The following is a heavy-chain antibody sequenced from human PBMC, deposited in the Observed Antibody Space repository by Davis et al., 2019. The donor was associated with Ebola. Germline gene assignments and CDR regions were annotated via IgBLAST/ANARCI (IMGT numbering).Heavy chain of an antibody. D-gene: IGHD4-17*01. CDR3: ATSYFTLTTLY. CDR2: INWNGGST. J-gene: IGHJ4*02. V-gene: IGHV3-20*01. CDR1: GFTFDDYA. Sequence: PGGSLRLSCAASGFTFDDYAMTWVRQAPGKGLEWVSGINWNGGSTGYADSVKGRFTISRDNLQNTLYLHISSLSAEDSGVYHCATSYFTLTTLYWGQGTLVTVSS.